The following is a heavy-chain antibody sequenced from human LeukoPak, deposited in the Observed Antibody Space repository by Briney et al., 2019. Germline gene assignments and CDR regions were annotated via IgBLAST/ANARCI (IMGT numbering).Heavy chain of an antibody. CDR2: GYYSGST. D-gene: IGHD1-26*01. Sequence: PSETLSLTCTVSGDSISSGDYYWGWIRQPPGKGLEWIGSGYYSGSTYYNPSLKSRVTISVDASKNHFSLKLSSVTAEDTAVYYCARGGSYLSAFDIWGQGTMVTVSS. J-gene: IGHJ3*02. CDR3: ARGGSYLSAFDI. V-gene: IGHV4-39*07. CDR1: GDSISSGDYY.